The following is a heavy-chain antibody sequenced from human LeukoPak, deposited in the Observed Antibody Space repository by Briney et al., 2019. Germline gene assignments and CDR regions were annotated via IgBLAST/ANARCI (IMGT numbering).Heavy chain of an antibody. V-gene: IGHV3-7*04. CDR1: GFTFSSYG. D-gene: IGHD3-10*01. Sequence: GGSLRLSCAASGFTFSSYGMHWVRQAPGKGLEWVANIKQDGSEKYYVESVKGRFTISRDNAKNSLYLQMNSLTAEDTAVYYCARAQSRGVHWVNYWGQGTLVTVSS. CDR3: ARAQSRGVHWVNY. CDR2: IKQDGSEK. J-gene: IGHJ4*02.